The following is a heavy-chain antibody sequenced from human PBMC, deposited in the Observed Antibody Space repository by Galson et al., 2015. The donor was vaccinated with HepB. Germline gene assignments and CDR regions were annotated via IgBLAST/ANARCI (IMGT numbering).Heavy chain of an antibody. Sequence: LRLSCAASGFTFSSYAMHWVRQAPGKGLEWVAVISYDGSNKYYADSVKGRFTISRDNSKNTLYLQMNSLRAEDTAVYYCASLSIAAAVTAVDYWGQGTLVTVSS. CDR2: ISYDGSNK. J-gene: IGHJ4*02. CDR1: GFTFSSYA. D-gene: IGHD6-13*01. V-gene: IGHV3-30-3*01. CDR3: ASLSIAAAVTAVDY.